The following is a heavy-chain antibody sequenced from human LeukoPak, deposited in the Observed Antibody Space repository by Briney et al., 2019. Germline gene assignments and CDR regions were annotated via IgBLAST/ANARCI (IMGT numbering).Heavy chain of an antibody. Sequence: GGSLRLSRAASGFTLSTYGMHCVRQAQGKGLEWVALTWYDGSNKNYADSVKGRFTISRDNSKNTLYLHMNSLRGEDTAVYYCARGGLTIAEATTSWYLDYWGQGTLVTVSS. CDR2: TWYDGSNK. CDR1: GFTLSTYG. V-gene: IGHV3-33*01. D-gene: IGHD1-26*01. CDR3: ARGGLTIAEATTSWYLDY. J-gene: IGHJ4*02.